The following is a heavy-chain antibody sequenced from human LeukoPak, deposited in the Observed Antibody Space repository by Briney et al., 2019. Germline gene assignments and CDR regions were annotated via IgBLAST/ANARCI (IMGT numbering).Heavy chain of an antibody. Sequence: GGSLRLSCAASGFTFDDCAMAWVRQAPGKGLEWVSGINWNGGNRDYADSVKGRFTVSRDNAKNSLYLQMNSLSAEDTALYYCARSRSGSYYGGLFDYWGRGALVTVSS. CDR2: INWNGGNR. CDR1: GFTFDDCA. CDR3: ARSRSGSYYGGLFDY. J-gene: IGHJ4*02. D-gene: IGHD3-10*01. V-gene: IGHV3-20*04.